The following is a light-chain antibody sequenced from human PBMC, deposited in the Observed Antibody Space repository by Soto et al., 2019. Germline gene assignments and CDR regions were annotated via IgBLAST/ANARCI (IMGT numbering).Light chain of an antibody. CDR2: LNSDGSH. V-gene: IGLV4-69*01. CDR1: SGHSSYA. Sequence: QSVLTQSPSASASLGASVKLTCTLSSGHSSYAIAWHQQQPGKGPRYLMKLNSDGSHSKGDGIPDRFPGSSSGAERYLTISSLQSEDEADYYCQTWGTGIRVFGGGTKLTVL. J-gene: IGLJ3*02. CDR3: QTWGTGIRV.